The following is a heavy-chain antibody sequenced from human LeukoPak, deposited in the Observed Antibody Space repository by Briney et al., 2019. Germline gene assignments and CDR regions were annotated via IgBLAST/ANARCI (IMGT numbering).Heavy chain of an antibody. D-gene: IGHD4-17*01. CDR2: ISSSSSYI. CDR1: GFTFHDYA. V-gene: IGHV3-21*01. CDR3: ARGSVTSFDY. J-gene: IGHJ4*02. Sequence: GGSLRLSCAASGFTFHDYAMHWVRQAPGKGLEWVSSISSSSSYIYYADSVKGRFTISRDNAKNSLYLQMNSLRAEDTAVYYCARGSVTSFDYWGQGTLVTVSS.